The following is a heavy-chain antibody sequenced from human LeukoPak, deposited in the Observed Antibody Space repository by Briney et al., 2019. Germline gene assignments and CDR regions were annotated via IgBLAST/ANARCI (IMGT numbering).Heavy chain of an antibody. V-gene: IGHV4-38-2*02. D-gene: IGHD5-12*01. CDR3: ARGLGYSGFDWAP. Sequence: SATLSLTCTVSGYSISSGYYWGWIRQPPGKRLEWVGSIHSSGNTYYNPTLKSRVTISVDTSKNQFSLNLTSVTAADAAAYYCARGLGYSGFDWAPWGQGTLVTVSS. CDR2: IHSSGNT. CDR1: GYSISSGYY. J-gene: IGHJ5*02.